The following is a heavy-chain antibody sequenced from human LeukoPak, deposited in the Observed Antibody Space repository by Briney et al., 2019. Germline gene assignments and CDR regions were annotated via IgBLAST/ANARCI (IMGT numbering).Heavy chain of an antibody. D-gene: IGHD1-26*01. CDR3: ARQPYMSGAYYFDY. V-gene: IGHV4-59*08. CDR2: IFHSGST. Sequence: SETLSLTCTVSGGSISSYYWSWIRQPPGRGLEWIGYIFHSGSTKYNPSLKSRVTLSVDTSTNQFSLKLGSVTAADTAMCYCARQPYMSGAYYFDYWGQGTLVTVSS. J-gene: IGHJ4*02. CDR1: GGSISSYY.